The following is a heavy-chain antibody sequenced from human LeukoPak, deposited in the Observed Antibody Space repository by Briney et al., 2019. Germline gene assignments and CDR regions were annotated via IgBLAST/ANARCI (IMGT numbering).Heavy chain of an antibody. CDR3: ARAALYYDSSGYFCVDFDC. D-gene: IGHD3-22*01. Sequence: GASVKVSCKASGYTFTNNYIHWVRQARGPGLEWMGVINPNDGMTSYAQKFQGRVTMTRDMSTSTVYMELSSLRSEDTAVYYCARAALYYDSSGYFCVDFDCWGQGTLVTVSP. CDR2: INPNDGMT. V-gene: IGHV1-46*01. J-gene: IGHJ4*02. CDR1: GYTFTNNY.